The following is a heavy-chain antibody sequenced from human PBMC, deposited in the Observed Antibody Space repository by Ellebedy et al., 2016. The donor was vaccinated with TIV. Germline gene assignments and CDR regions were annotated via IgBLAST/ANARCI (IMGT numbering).Heavy chain of an antibody. CDR2: LSGSGGST. CDR1: GFTFSSYA. J-gene: IGHJ6*02. D-gene: IGHD3-10*01. Sequence: GESLKISCVAFGFTFSSYAMSWVRQAPGKGLEWVSSLSGSGGSTYYADSVKGRFTISRDNSKKTLYLQMNSLRTEDTAVYYCSKRVTMVREVITYYHYAMDVWGQGTTVTVSS. V-gene: IGHV3-23*01. CDR3: SKRVTMVREVITYYHYAMDV.